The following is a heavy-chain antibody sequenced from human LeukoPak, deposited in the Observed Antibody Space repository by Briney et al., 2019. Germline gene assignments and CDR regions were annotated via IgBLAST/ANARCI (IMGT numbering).Heavy chain of an antibody. CDR1: GFTVSYNY. CDR2: IYSGGST. J-gene: IGHJ4*02. D-gene: IGHD3-10*01. CDR3: ARDLPPMVRGGKDY. Sequence: GGSLILSCATSGFTVSYNYMTWVRQAPGKGLEWVSVIYSGGSTYYADSVKGRFTISRDNSKNTLYLQMNSLRAEDTAVYYCARDLPPMVRGGKDYWGQGTLVTVSS. V-gene: IGHV3-53*01.